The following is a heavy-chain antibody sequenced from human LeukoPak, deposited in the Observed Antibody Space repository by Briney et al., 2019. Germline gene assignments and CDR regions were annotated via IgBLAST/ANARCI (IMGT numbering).Heavy chain of an antibody. CDR1: GDSISSYY. Sequence: SETLSLTCTVSGDSISSYYWTWIRQPPGKGLEWIGCIYHSGNTNYNPSLKSRVTISADTSKSQLSLKVISVTAADTAVYYCASYDLYSSTWYSSVWGPGSLVTVSS. D-gene: IGHD6-13*01. CDR3: ASYDLYSSTWYSSV. CDR2: IYHSGNT. J-gene: IGHJ4*02. V-gene: IGHV4-59*13.